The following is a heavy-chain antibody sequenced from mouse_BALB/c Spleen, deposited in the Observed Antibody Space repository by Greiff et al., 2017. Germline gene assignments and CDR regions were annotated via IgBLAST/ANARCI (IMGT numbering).Heavy chain of an antibody. CDR3: ARRGDGWRAMDD. J-gene: IGHJ4*01. Sequence: EVQLVESGGGLVKPGGSLKLSCAASGFTFSSYAMSWVRQTPGKRLEWVATISSGGSYTYYPDSVKGRFTISRDNAKNTLYLQMSSLRSEDTAMYYCARRGDGWRAMDDWGQGTSVTVSS. V-gene: IGHV5-9-3*01. D-gene: IGHD1-1*02. CDR1: GFTFSSYA. CDR2: ISSGGSYT.